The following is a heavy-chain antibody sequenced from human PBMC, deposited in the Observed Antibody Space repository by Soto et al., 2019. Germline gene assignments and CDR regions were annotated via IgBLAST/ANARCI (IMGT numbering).Heavy chain of an antibody. CDR3: ARSVSP. CDR1: GGSISSGGYY. CDR2: IYYSGTT. Sequence: QVQLQESGPGLVKPSQTLSLTCTVSGGSISSGGYYWSWIRQHPGKGLEWIGYIYYSGTTYYNPSLKSQLTIPLDTSKNQFSPKLTSVTAADTAVYYGARSVSPWGQGTLVTVSS. V-gene: IGHV4-31*01. J-gene: IGHJ5*02.